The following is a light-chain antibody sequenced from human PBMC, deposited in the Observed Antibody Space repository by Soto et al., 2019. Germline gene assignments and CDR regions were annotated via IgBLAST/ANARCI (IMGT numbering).Light chain of an antibody. CDR1: QGISNY. Sequence: DIQMTQSTSYLSASVGDRVTITYRASQGISNYLAWYQQKPGKVPKLLIYAASTLQSWVPSRFSGSGSGTDFTLTISSLQPEDCETYYCQKYNSAPWTFGHGNKVEIK. CDR3: QKYNSAPWT. J-gene: IGKJ1*01. CDR2: AAS. V-gene: IGKV1-27*01.